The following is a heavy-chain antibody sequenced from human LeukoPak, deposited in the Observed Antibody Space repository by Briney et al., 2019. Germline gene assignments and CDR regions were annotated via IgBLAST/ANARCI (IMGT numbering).Heavy chain of an antibody. J-gene: IGHJ6*03. CDR1: GFTFSTYW. CDR2: IKQDGGEK. D-gene: IGHD6-13*01. V-gene: IGHV3-7*01. Sequence: GGSLRLSCAASGFTFSTYWMGWVRQAPGKGLEWVANIKQDGGEKYYVDSVKGRFTISRDNAKNSLYLQMNSLRAEDTAVYYCARRWYSSTRNNYYYYYMDVWGKGTTVTVSS. CDR3: ARRWYSSTRNNYYYYYMDV.